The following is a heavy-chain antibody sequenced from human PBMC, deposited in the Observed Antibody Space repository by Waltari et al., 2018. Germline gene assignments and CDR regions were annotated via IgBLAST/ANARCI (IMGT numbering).Heavy chain of an antibody. D-gene: IGHD3-3*01. J-gene: IGHJ6*02. Sequence: QLLDSGGDLAQPGGSLRLSCEASGFTFRNYAINWVRQAPGRGLWGVCAISGAGTTYYADPVKGRFTLSRDNSKNTLQLQMNSLRPEDSAVYFCTRGDFWTGSYTDAYAMDVWGHGTTVTVSS. CDR1: GFTFRNYA. V-gene: IGHV3-23*01. CDR3: TRGDFWTGSYTDAYAMDV. CDR2: ISGAGTT.